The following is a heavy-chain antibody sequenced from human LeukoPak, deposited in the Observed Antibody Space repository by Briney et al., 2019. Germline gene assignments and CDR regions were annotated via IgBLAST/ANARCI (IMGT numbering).Heavy chain of an antibody. CDR1: GFTFSGYW. CDR3: AKDSSYDSSGSKFDY. J-gene: IGHJ4*02. Sequence: GGSLRLSCAASGFTFSGYWMNWVRQAPGKGLEWVANIWEGGSEMHYVDSVKGRFTISGDSAKSSLYLQMNSLRAEDTALYYCAKDSSYDSSGSKFDYWGQGTLVTVSS. V-gene: IGHV3-7*03. CDR2: IWEGGSEM. D-gene: IGHD3-22*01.